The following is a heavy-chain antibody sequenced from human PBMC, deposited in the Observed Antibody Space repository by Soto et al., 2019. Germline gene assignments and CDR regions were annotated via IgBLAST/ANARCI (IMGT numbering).Heavy chain of an antibody. CDR3: ARVGIVGAREIDF. J-gene: IGHJ4*02. V-gene: IGHV1-18*04. Sequence: QVHLVQSGGEVKKPGASVKATCKASGYTFNRHGITWVRQAPGQGLEWMGWISGYNGDINYEQKFQGRVTLSSDTLTSTVYLQLKSLRFADTAVYYCARVGIVGAREIDFWGQGTLVTVSS. D-gene: IGHD1-26*01. CDR1: GYTFNRHG. CDR2: ISGYNGDI.